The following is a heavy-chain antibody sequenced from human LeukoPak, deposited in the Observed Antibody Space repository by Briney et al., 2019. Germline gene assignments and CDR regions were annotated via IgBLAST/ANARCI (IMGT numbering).Heavy chain of an antibody. CDR1: GGSISSHY. J-gene: IGHJ4*02. Sequence: PSETLSLTCTVSGGSISSHYWGWIRQPPGKGLEWIGYIYYSGSTNYNPSLKSRVTISVDTSKNQFSLKLSSVTAADTAVYYCARGLPADYWGQGTPVTVSS. D-gene: IGHD2-2*01. CDR3: ARGLPADY. CDR2: IYYSGST. V-gene: IGHV4-59*11.